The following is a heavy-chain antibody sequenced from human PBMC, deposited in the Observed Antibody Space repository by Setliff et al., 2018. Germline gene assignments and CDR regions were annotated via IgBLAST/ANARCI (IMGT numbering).Heavy chain of an antibody. CDR1: GYIFTSYA. CDR2: ISSYNGKT. CDR3: ARDLFEYSSSSGSAAFDI. V-gene: IGHV1-18*01. J-gene: IGHJ3*02. D-gene: IGHD6-6*01. Sequence: ASVKVSCKASGYIFTSYAISWVRQAPGQGLEWMGWISSYNGKTNYAQKLQGRVTMTTDTSTSTAYMELRSLRSEDTAVYYCARDLFEYSSSSGSAAFDIWGQGTMVTVSS.